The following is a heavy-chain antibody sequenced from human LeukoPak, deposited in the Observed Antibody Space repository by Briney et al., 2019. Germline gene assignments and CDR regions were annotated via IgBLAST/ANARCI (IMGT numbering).Heavy chain of an antibody. J-gene: IGHJ3*02. CDR2: IYPGDSDT. V-gene: IGHV5-51*01. CDR1: GYTFTNYY. D-gene: IGHD3-10*01. Sequence: GESLKISCKVSGYTFTNYYIAWVRQMPGKGLEWMGIIYPGDSDTRYSPSFQGQVTISVDKSISTAYLQWSSLKASDTAMYYCARPGYYGSGSIDAFDIWGQGTMVTVSS. CDR3: ARPGYYGSGSIDAFDI.